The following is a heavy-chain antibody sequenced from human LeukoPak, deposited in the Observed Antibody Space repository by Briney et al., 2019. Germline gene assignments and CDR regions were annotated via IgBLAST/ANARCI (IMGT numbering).Heavy chain of an antibody. J-gene: IGHJ3*02. CDR2: IYYSGST. Sequence: SETLSLTCTVSGGSISSGDYYWSWIRQPPGKGLEWVGYIYYSGSTYYNPSLKSRVTISVDTSKNQFSLKLSSVTAADTAVYYCARALTDGAFDIWGQGTMVTVSS. D-gene: IGHD2-8*02. CDR3: ARALTDGAFDI. V-gene: IGHV4-30-4*08. CDR1: GGSISSGDYY.